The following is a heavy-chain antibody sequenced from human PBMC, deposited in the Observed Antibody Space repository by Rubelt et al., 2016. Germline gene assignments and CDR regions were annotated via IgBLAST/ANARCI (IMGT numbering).Heavy chain of an antibody. CDR2: YHSGST. Sequence: YHSGSTNYNPSLKSRVTISVDKSKNQFSLKLSSVTAADTAVYNCARTVVPEYWGQGTLVTVSS. V-gene: IGHV4-4*02. J-gene: IGHJ4*02. CDR3: ARTVVPEY. D-gene: IGHD3-22*01.